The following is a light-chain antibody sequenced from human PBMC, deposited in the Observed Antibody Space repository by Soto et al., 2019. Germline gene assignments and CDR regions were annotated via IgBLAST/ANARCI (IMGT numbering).Light chain of an antibody. CDR1: QSISSY. Sequence: DIQMTQSPSSLSASVGDRVTITCRASQSISSYLNWYQQKPGKAPKLMIYAASSLQSGVPSRFSGSGSGTDFTLTFSSLQPEDFATYYCQQSYSTPRYTFGQGTKVDIK. CDR2: AAS. J-gene: IGKJ2*01. CDR3: QQSYSTPRYT. V-gene: IGKV1-39*01.